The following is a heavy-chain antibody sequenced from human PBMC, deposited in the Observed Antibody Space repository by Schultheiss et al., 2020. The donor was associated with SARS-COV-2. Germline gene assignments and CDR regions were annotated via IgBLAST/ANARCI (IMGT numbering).Heavy chain of an antibody. CDR1: GFTFSDYY. Sequence: GGSLRLSCAASGFTFSDYYMSWIRQAPGKGLEWVSRIHRDGSTTSYADSVKGRFTISRDNAKNTLYLQMNSLRAEDTAVYYCARDEYYYPTHGMDVWGQGTTVTVSS. CDR3: ARDEYYYPTHGMDV. V-gene: IGHV3-74*01. D-gene: IGHD3-10*01. J-gene: IGHJ6*02. CDR2: IHRDGSTT.